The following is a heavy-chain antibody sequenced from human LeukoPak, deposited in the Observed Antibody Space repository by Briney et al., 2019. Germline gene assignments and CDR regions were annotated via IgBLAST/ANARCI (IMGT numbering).Heavy chain of an antibody. Sequence: PGGSLRLSCAASGFTFSSYAMHWVRQAPGKGLEWVSSISSSSSYIYYADSVKGRFTISRDNAKNSLYLQMNSLRAEDTAVYYCARDSPLLVVDPWGQGTLVTVSS. V-gene: IGHV3-21*01. CDR3: ARDSPLLVVDP. CDR2: ISSSSSYI. D-gene: IGHD2-8*02. J-gene: IGHJ5*02. CDR1: GFTFSSYA.